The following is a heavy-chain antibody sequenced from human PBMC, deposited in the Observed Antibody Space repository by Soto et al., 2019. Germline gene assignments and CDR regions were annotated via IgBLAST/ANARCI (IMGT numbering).Heavy chain of an antibody. CDR2: VSSYTGNT. D-gene: IGHD3-3*01. J-gene: IGHJ4*02. CDR3: AREATGFFPDNFDY. CDR1: GYPFTSDG. V-gene: IGHV1-18*01. Sequence: QVQLVQSGAEVKKPGAAVKVSCKASGYPFTSDGISWVRQAPGQGLEWMACVSSYTGNTNYAQKLQGRVTMTIDTSTSPAYVEVRCLRSVDTSVYYCAREATGFFPDNFDYWGQGTLVTVSS.